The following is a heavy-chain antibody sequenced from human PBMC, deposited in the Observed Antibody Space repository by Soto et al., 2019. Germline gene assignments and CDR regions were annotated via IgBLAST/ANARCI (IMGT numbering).Heavy chain of an antibody. Sequence: GESLKISCKGSGYSFTSYWISWVRQMPGKGLEWMGRIDPSDSYTNYSPSFQGHVTISADKSISTAYLQWSSLKASDTAMYYCAGNTYYDSSGYLDYYYYGMDVWGQGTTVTVSS. D-gene: IGHD3-22*01. CDR3: AGNTYYDSSGYLDYYYYGMDV. CDR2: IDPSDSYT. V-gene: IGHV5-10-1*01. CDR1: GYSFTSYW. J-gene: IGHJ6*02.